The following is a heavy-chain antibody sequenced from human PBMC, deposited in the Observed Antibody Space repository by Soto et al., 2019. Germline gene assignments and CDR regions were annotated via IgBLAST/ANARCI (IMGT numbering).Heavy chain of an antibody. Sequence: ASVKVSCKASGGTFSSYAISWVRQAPGQGLEWMGGIIPIFGTANYAQKFQGRVTITADESTSTAYMELSSLRSEDTAVYYCARDQGYCGGDCYAPTPFDYWGQGTLVTVSS. J-gene: IGHJ4*02. V-gene: IGHV1-69*13. CDR3: ARDQGYCGGDCYAPTPFDY. D-gene: IGHD2-21*02. CDR2: IIPIFGTA. CDR1: GGTFSSYA.